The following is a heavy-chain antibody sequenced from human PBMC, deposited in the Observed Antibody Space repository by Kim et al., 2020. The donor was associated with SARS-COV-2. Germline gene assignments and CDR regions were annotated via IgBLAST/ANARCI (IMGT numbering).Heavy chain of an antibody. D-gene: IGHD2-15*01. Sequence: GGSLRLSCAASGFTFSGFWMSWVRQAPGKGLEWVANIKQDGSDKYYVDSVKGRFTISRDNAKNSLYLQMNSLRAEDTAIYYCARRDCSGGSCYSYYYMDVWGKGTTVTVS. CDR2: IKQDGSDK. J-gene: IGHJ6*03. CDR3: ARRDCSGGSCYSYYYMDV. V-gene: IGHV3-7*01. CDR1: GFTFSGFW.